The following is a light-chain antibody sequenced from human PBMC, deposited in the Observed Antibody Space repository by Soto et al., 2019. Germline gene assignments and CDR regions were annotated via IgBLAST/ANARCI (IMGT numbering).Light chain of an antibody. CDR1: SSDVGSYNL. Sequence: QSVLTQPASVSGSPGQSITISCTGTSSDVGSYNLVSWYQQYPGKAPKPMIYEVTKRPSGVSNRFSGSKSGNTASLTISGLQAEDEADYYCCSYAGSSTFVVFGGGTKLTVL. CDR2: EVT. V-gene: IGLV2-23*02. CDR3: CSYAGSSTFVV. J-gene: IGLJ2*01.